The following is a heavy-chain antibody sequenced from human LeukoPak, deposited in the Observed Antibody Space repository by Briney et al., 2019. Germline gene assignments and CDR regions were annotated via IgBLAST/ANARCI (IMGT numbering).Heavy chain of an antibody. CDR1: GFTFDDYG. D-gene: IGHD6-13*01. V-gene: IGHV3-20*01. CDR2: INWNGDST. CDR3: ARAPYSSKDLDY. Sequence: GGSLRLSCAASGFTFDDYGMSWVRHVPGKGLEWVSGINWNGDSTGYADSVKGRFTISRDNAKNSLYLQMNSLRAEDTALYHCARAPYSSKDLDYWGQGTLVTVSS. J-gene: IGHJ4*02.